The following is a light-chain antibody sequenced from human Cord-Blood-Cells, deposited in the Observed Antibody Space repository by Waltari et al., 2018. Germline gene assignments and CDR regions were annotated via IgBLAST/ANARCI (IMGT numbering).Light chain of an antibody. CDR1: SSNIGSTT. Sequence: QSVLTQPPSASGTPGHRVTISCSGSSSNIGSTTVNCYQQLPGTAPKLLIYSNNQRPSGVPDRFSGSKSGTSASLAISGLQSEDEADYYCAAWDDSLNGPVFGGGTKLTVL. CDR3: AAWDDSLNGPV. V-gene: IGLV1-44*01. CDR2: SNN. J-gene: IGLJ2*01.